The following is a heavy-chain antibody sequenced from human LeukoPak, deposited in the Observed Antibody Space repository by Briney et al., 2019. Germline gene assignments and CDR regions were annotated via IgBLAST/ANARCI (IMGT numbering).Heavy chain of an antibody. CDR1: GFTFSSYS. V-gene: IGHV3-30*04. D-gene: IGHD3-10*01. CDR2: ISYDGSKK. J-gene: IGHJ4*02. CDR3: ARADVLLWFGESIGHFDN. Sequence: PGGSLRLSCAASGFTFSSYSMHWVRQAPGKGLEWVAIISYDGSKKYNADSVKGRFTISRDNSKNTLYLQMNSLRPEDTAVYYCARADVLLWFGESIGHFDNWGQGTLVTVSS.